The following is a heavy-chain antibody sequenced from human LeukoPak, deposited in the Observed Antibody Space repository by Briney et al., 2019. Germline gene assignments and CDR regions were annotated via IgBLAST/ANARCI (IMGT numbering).Heavy chain of an antibody. CDR3: ARSSDSSGYYGGGIIDY. Sequence: PSETLSLTCTVSGGSISIYYWNWIRQPAGKGLEWIGRIYTNENTFFNPSLKSRVTMSVDTSKNQFSLQLTSVTAADAAVYYCARSSDSSGYYGGGIIDYRGQGTLVTVSS. CDR2: IYTNENT. J-gene: IGHJ4*02. V-gene: IGHV4-4*07. CDR1: GGSISIYY. D-gene: IGHD6-19*01.